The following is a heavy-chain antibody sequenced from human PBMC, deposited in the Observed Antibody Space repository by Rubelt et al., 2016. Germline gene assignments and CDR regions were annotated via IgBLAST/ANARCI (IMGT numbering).Heavy chain of an antibody. V-gene: IGHV4-39*07. Sequence: QLQLQESGPGLVKPSETLSLTCTVSGGSINIINYHWGWIRQPPGKGLEWIGSIFYRGSTYYNPSLKSRVTISVDTSKNQFSLKLSSVTAADTAVYYCARGPGVILSPGWFDPWGQGTLVTVSS. D-gene: IGHD3-10*01. CDR1: GGSINIINYH. J-gene: IGHJ5*02. CDR2: IFYRGST. CDR3: ARGPGVILSPGWFDP.